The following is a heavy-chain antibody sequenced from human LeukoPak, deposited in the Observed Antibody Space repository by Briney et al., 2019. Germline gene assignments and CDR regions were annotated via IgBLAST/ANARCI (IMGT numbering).Heavy chain of an antibody. CDR1: GYTFTGHY. D-gene: IGHD3-3*01. Sequence: ASVKVSCKASGYTFTGHYMHWVRQAPGQGLEWMGWIDPNSGVTTYAQKFQGRVTMTRDTSVTTAYMQLARLRSDDTAVYYCPRDPRALETSSANNNWFDPWGQGTLVTVSS. V-gene: IGHV1-2*02. J-gene: IGHJ5*02. CDR2: IDPNSGVT. CDR3: PRDPRALETSSANNNWFDP.